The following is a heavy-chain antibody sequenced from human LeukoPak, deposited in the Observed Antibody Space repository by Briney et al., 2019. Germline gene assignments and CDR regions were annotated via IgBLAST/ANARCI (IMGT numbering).Heavy chain of an antibody. J-gene: IGHJ3*02. CDR3: AAGMGEIPRAFNI. CDR1: GFIFTSSA. D-gene: IGHD1-26*01. Sequence: SAKVSCKASGFIFTSSAIQWVRQARGQRLEWIGWIVVGSGNTNLAQQFQGRVTLTRDMSTSTAYMELSSLRFEDTAVYYCAAGMGEIPRAFNIWGQGTMVTVSS. V-gene: IGHV1-58*02. CDR2: IVVGSGNT.